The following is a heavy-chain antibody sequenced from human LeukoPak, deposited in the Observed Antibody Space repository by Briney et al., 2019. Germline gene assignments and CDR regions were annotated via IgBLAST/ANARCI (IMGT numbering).Heavy chain of an antibody. J-gene: IGHJ6*03. CDR2: INPNSGGT. D-gene: IGHD3-3*01. CDR1: GYTFTGYY. CDR3: ARGPTIFGVVDYYYMDV. V-gene: IGHV1-2*02. Sequence: ASVKVSCKASGYTFTGYYMHWVRQAPGQGLEWMGWINPNSGGTNYAQKFQGRVTMTRDTSISTAYMELSRLRSDDTAVYYCARGPTIFGVVDYYYMDVWGKGTTVTVSS.